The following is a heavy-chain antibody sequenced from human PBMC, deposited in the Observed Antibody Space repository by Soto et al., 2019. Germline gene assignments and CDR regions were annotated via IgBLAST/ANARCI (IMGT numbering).Heavy chain of an antibody. V-gene: IGHV4-39*01. CDR2: VFYTGFT. Sequence: PSETLSLTCAVSGGSISGSYYYWGWLRQSPGRGPEWIGSVFYTGFTSYNPSLESRVSVSVDTSKNQFSLKLSSVSAADTAVYYCARRYCSSTSCYNFPSPWVDPWGQGTLVTV. J-gene: IGHJ5*02. D-gene: IGHD2-2*02. CDR1: GGSISGSYYY. CDR3: ARRYCSSTSCYNFPSPWVDP.